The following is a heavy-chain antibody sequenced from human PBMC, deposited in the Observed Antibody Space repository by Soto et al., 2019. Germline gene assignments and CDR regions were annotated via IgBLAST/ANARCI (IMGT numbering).Heavy chain of an antibody. J-gene: IGHJ3*02. CDR1: GYTFTSYY. D-gene: IGHD3-16*01. CDR3: ARAVGALSSFDI. CDR2: INPSGGST. Sequence: QVQLVQSGAEVKKPGASVKVSCKASGYTFTSYYMHWVRQAPGQGLEWMGIINPSGGSTSYEQTIQGGVSMTRDTSTSTVYMELSSLRSEDTAVYYCARAVGALSSFDIWGQGTMVTVSS. V-gene: IGHV1-46*03.